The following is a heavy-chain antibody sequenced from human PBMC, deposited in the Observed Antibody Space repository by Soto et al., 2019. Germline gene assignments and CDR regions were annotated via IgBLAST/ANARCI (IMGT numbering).Heavy chain of an antibody. V-gene: IGHV4-39*01. D-gene: IGHD4-17*01. CDR3: ATMGTPVTGLYYFDY. Sequence: SETLSLTCTVSGGSISSSSYYWGWIRQPPGKGLEWIGSIYYSGSTYYNPSLKSRVTISVDTSKNQFSLDLSSVTAADTAVYYCATMGTPVTGLYYFDYWGQGTLVTVS. J-gene: IGHJ4*02. CDR2: IYYSGST. CDR1: GGSISSSSYY.